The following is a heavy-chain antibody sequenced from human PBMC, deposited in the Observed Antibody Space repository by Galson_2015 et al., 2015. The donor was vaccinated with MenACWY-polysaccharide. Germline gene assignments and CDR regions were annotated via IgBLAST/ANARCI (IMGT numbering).Heavy chain of an antibody. CDR2: IYPDRSSP. V-gene: IGHV3-74*03. D-gene: IGHD2-15*01. CDR1: GFTFSTYF. Sequence: SLRLSCAASGFTFSTYFMHWVRQAPGKGQLWVSRIYPDRSSPMYADSVKGRFTVSRDNAKNMVYLQMNSLRAEDTAIYYCAKANSGGICTSGWACWFDPWGQGSLVIVSS. J-gene: IGHJ5*02. CDR3: AKANSGGICTSGWACWFDP.